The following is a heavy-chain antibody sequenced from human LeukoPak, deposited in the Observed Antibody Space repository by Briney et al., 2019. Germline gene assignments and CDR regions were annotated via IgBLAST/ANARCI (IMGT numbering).Heavy chain of an antibody. CDR1: GGPISSTSYY. CDR3: ARDPIAVAVRFDY. V-gene: IGHV4-39*07. D-gene: IGHD6-19*01. CDR2: IYYSGST. J-gene: IGHJ4*02. Sequence: SSETLSLTCTVSGGPISSTSYYWGWIRQPPGKGLEWIGSIYYSGSTYYNPSLKSRVTISVDTSKNQFSLKLSSVTAADTAVYYCARDPIAVAVRFDYWGQGTLVTVSS.